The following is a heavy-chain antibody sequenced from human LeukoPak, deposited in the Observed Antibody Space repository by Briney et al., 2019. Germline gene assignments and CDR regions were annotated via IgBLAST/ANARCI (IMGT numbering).Heavy chain of an antibody. CDR2: VYNGGST. CDR1: GGSFNDYF. CDR3: ARGRLGSVLFEGYYYFMDV. Sequence: SETLSLTCAVYGGSFNDYFWTWIRQPPGKGLEWIGEVYNGGSTNYNPSLKSRVIISVDTSKNQFSLRLSSVTAADTAVYYCARGRLGSVLFEGYYYFMDVWGKGTTVTVSS. D-gene: IGHD3-3*01. V-gene: IGHV4-34*01. J-gene: IGHJ6*03.